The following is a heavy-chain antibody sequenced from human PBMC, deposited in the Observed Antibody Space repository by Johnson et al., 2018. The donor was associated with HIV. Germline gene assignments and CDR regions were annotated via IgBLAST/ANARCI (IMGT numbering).Heavy chain of an antibody. D-gene: IGHD3-3*01. CDR1: GFTFSSYA. V-gene: IGHV3-30*04. J-gene: IGHJ3*02. CDR3: ARGRTVVSVFDI. Sequence: QVQLVESGGGVVQPGGSLRLSCAASGFTFSSYAMPWVRQTPGKGLEWVAVISYDGSNKFYADSVKGRVTISRDNSKNTLSLQMNSLRAEDTAVYYCARGRTVVSVFDIWGQGTMVTVSS. CDR2: ISYDGSNK.